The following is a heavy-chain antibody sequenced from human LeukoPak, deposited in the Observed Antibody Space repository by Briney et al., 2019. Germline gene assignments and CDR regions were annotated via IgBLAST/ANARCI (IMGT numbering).Heavy chain of an antibody. CDR3: ARVAVAGTYDFDF. CDR2: IKQDGSEK. D-gene: IGHD6-19*01. CDR1: RFTSSSYW. Sequence: GGSLRLSCAASRFTSSSYWMSWVRQAPGKGLEWVTNIKQDGSEKYYVDSVKGRFTISRDNAKNSLYLQMNSLRAEDTAVYYCARVAVAGTYDFDFWGQGTLVSVSS. V-gene: IGHV3-7*01. J-gene: IGHJ4*02.